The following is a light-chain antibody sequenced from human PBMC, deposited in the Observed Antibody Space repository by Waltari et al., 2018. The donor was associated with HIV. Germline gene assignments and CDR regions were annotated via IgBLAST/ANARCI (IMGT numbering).Light chain of an antibody. J-gene: IGLJ3*02. CDR1: SSDVAKYNY. CDR3: SSFTSSTTWV. Sequence: QSALTQPASVSGSPGQSVTISCPGTSSDVAKYNYVSWYQQHPGQAPKLMIYEVSKRPSGVSNRFSGSKSGNTASLTISGLQAEDDADYYCSSFTSSTTWVFGGGTRLTVL. V-gene: IGLV2-14*01. CDR2: EVS.